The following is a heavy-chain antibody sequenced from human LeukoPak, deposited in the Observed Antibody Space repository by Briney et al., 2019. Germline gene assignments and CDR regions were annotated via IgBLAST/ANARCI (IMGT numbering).Heavy chain of an antibody. CDR3: ARDGGNPYWYFDL. D-gene: IGHD4-23*01. J-gene: IGHJ2*01. CDR1: GFSVSSVY. CDR2: IYSGGTT. V-gene: IGHV3-53*05. Sequence: PGGSLTLSCAASGFSVSSVYMNWVRQAPGKGLEWVSVIYSGGTTYYADSVKGRFTISRDSSKNTLYLQMNSLTTEDTAVYSCARDGGNPYWYFDLWGRGTLVTVSS.